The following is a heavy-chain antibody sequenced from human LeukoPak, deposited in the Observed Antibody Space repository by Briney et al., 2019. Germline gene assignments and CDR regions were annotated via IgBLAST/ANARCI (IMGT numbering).Heavy chain of an antibody. CDR1: GYTFTGYY. CDR3: ARGLDVDS. J-gene: IGHJ5*01. V-gene: IGHV1-2*02. Sequence: ASVKVSCKASGYTFTGYYMHWVRQAPGQGLEWMGWINPNSADTNYAQKFQGRVTMTRDTSINTAYLELSRLRYDDTAVYFCARGLDVDSWGQGTLFIVSS. D-gene: IGHD6-6*01. CDR2: INPNSADT.